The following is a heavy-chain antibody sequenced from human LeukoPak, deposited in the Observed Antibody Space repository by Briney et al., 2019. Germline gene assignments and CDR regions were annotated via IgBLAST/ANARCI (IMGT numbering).Heavy chain of an antibody. Sequence: PSETLSLTCTVSGGSISSYYWSWIRQPPGKGLEWIGFIYYSGSINYNPSLKSRVTISVDTSKNQFSLKLSSVTAADTAVYYCARSYYDSSATIFGVVTTYYYYYMDVWGKGTTVTVSS. D-gene: IGHD3-3*01. V-gene: IGHV4-59*01. CDR3: ARSYYDSSATIFGVVTTYYYYYMDV. J-gene: IGHJ6*03. CDR2: IYYSGSI. CDR1: GGSISSYY.